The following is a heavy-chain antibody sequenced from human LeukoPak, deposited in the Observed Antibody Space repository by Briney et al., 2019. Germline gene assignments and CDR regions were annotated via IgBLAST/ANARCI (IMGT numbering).Heavy chain of an antibody. CDR2: IYYSGST. V-gene: IGHV4-59*01. CDR1: GGSISSYY. J-gene: IGHJ3*02. CDR3: ARGGRDGSDAFDI. Sequence: SETLSLTCTVSGGSISSYYWSWIRQPPGKGLEWIGYIYYSGSTNYNPSLKSRVTISVDTSKNQFSLKLSSVTAADTAVYYCARGGRDGSDAFDIWGQGTMVTVSS. D-gene: IGHD5-24*01.